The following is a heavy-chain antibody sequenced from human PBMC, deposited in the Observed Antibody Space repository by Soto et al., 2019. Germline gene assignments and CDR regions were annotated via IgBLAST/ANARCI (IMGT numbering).Heavy chain of an antibody. D-gene: IGHD2-2*01. V-gene: IGHV1-18*01. CDR3: AAWDRPPAAIGGNWFDP. CDR1: GYTFTSYG. CDR2: ISAYNGNT. J-gene: IGHJ5*02. Sequence: ASVKVSCKASGYTFTSYGISWVRQAPGQGLEWMGWISAYNGNTNYAQKLQGRVTMTTDTSTSTAYMELRSLRSDDTAVYYCAAWDRPPAAIGGNWFDPWGQGTLVTVSS.